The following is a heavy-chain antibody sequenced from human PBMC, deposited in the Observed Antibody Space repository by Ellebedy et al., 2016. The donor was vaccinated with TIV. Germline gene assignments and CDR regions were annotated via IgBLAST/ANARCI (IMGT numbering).Heavy chain of an antibody. D-gene: IGHD6-19*01. CDR3: AKAGWRGGAFDI. J-gene: IGHJ3*02. CDR2: ISYDGSNK. V-gene: IGHV3-30*18. Sequence: GGSLRLXXAASGFTFSSYGMHWVRQAPGKGLEWVAVISYDGSNKYYADSVKGRFTISRDNSKNTLYLQMNSLRAEDTAVYYCAKAGWRGGAFDIWGQGTMVTVSS. CDR1: GFTFSSYG.